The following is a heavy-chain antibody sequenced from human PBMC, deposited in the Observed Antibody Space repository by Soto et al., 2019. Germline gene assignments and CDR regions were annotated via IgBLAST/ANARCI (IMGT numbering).Heavy chain of an antibody. CDR1: GGSISSGDYY. J-gene: IGHJ3*02. Sequence: PSETLSLTCTVSGGSISSGDYYWSWIRQPPGKGLEWIGYIYYSESTYYNPSLKSRVTISVDTSKNQFSLKLSSVTAADTAVYYCARDYDSSGSPTIPDAFDIWGQGTMVTVSS. CDR2: IYYSEST. D-gene: IGHD3-22*01. CDR3: ARDYDSSGSPTIPDAFDI. V-gene: IGHV4-30-4*01.